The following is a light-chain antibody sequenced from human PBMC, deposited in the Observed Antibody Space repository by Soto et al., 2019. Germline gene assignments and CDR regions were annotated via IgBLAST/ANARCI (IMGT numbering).Light chain of an antibody. J-gene: IGLJ1*01. V-gene: IGLV1-44*01. CDR3: ATWDDSRNGYV. Sequence: QSVLTQPPSASGTPGQRVTISASGSTSNIGSNTVSWYQQLPGTAPRLLIYDNDERPSGVPDRFSGSKSATSASLAISGLQPEDEGDYYCATWDDSRNGYVFGPGTKV. CDR2: DND. CDR1: TSNIGSNT.